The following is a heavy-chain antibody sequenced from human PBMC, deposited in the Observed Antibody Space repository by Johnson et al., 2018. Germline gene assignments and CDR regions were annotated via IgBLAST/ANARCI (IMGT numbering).Heavy chain of an antibody. Sequence: VRLVESGGGLVQPGRSLRLSCAASGFTFDDYAMHWVRQAPGKGLEWVSGISWNSGSIGYADSVKGRFTISRDNAKNSLYLQMNSLRAEDTAVYYCARVVHYYMDVWGKGTTVTVSS. CDR3: ARVVHYYMDV. D-gene: IGHD3-10*01. J-gene: IGHJ6*03. CDR1: GFTFDDYA. CDR2: ISWNSGSI. V-gene: IGHV3-9*01.